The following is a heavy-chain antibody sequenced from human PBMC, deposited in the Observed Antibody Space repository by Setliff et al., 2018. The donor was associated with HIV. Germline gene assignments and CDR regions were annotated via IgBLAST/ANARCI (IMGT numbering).Heavy chain of an antibody. V-gene: IGHV4-34*01. CDR1: GESFSGYY. D-gene: IGHD6-13*01. J-gene: IGHJ4*02. CDR2: IHHSDST. CDR3: ARGVAAARL. Sequence: PSETLSLTCAVYGESFSGYYWSWIRQPPGKGLEWIGEIHHSDSTTYNPSLESRVTISVDTSKNQFSLKLTSVSAADTAVYYCARGVAAARLWGQGTLVTVSS.